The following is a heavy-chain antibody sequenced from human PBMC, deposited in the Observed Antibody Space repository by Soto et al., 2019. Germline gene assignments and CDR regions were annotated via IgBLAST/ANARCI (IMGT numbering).Heavy chain of an antibody. Sequence: EVQLLESGGGLVQPGGSLRLSCAASGFTFSSYWMHWVRQAPGKGLVWVSRINSDGSSTSYADSVKGRFTISRDNAKNTLYLQMNSLRAEDTAVYYCARVVAADAYYYYGMDVWGQGTTVTVSS. J-gene: IGHJ6*02. CDR2: INSDGSST. CDR1: GFTFSSYW. D-gene: IGHD6-13*01. V-gene: IGHV3-74*02. CDR3: ARVVAADAYYYYGMDV.